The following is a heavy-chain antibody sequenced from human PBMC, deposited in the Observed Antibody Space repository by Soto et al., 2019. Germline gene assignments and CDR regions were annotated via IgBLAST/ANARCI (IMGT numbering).Heavy chain of an antibody. CDR1: GGSISSSSYY. D-gene: IGHD3-10*01. CDR2: IYYSGST. V-gene: IGHV4-39*01. J-gene: IGHJ6*02. Sequence: PSETLSLTCTVSGGSISSSSYYWGWIRQPPGKGLEWIGSIYYSGSTYYNPSLKSRVTISVDTSKNQFSLKLSSVTAADTALYYCARFPTMVRGPYYYSGMDVWGQGTTVTVPS. CDR3: ARFPTMVRGPYYYSGMDV.